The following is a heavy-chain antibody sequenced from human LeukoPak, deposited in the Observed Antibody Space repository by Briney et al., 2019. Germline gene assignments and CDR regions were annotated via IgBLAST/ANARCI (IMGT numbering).Heavy chain of an antibody. V-gene: IGHV3-53*01. CDR1: GFTVSSNS. J-gene: IGHJ4*02. D-gene: IGHD2-21*02. CDR2: IYSDNT. Sequence: GGSLRLSCTVSGFTVSSNSMSWVRQAPGKGLEWVSFIYSDNTHYSDSVKGRFTISRDNSKNTLYLQMNSLRAEDTAVYYCAKPARTDCADYWGQGTLVTVSS. CDR3: AKPARTDCADY.